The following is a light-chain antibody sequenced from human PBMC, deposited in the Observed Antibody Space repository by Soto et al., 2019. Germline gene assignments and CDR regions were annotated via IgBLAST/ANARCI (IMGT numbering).Light chain of an antibody. V-gene: IGKV3-20*01. CDR3: QQYGSLPRA. CDR1: QSVSSSY. Sequence: EIVLTQSPGTLSLSPGERATLSCRASQSVSSSYLAWYQQKPGQAPRLLIYGASTRATGIPDRFSGSGSGTDFTLTISGLEPEDFVVYYCQQYGSLPRAFGQGTKLDIK. J-gene: IGKJ2*01. CDR2: GAS.